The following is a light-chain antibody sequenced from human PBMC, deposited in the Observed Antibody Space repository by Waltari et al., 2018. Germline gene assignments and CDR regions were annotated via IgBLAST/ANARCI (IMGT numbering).Light chain of an antibody. Sequence: QSALTQPRSVSGSPGQSVTISCTGTSSNVGGYNYVFWYQHRPGKAPKRMIYNVSNRPSGVPDPFSGSKSANTASLTISGLQAEDEADYYCCSYAGGNTYVFGTGTKVTVL. V-gene: IGLV2-11*01. CDR1: SSNVGGYNY. CDR2: NVS. CDR3: CSYAGGNTYV. J-gene: IGLJ1*01.